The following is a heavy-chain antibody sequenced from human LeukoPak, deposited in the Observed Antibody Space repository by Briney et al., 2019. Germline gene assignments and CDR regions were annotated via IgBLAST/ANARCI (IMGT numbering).Heavy chain of an antibody. J-gene: IGHJ4*02. CDR1: GFTFSSYA. V-gene: IGHV3-23*01. CDR3: AKGLCSSTSCYSGFDY. CDR2: ISGSGGST. Sequence: GGSLRLSCAASGFTFSSYAMSWVRQAPGKGLEWVSAISGSGGSTYYADSVKGRFTISRDNSKNTLYLQMNSLRAEDTAVYYCAKGLCSSTSCYSGFDYWGQGTLVTVSS. D-gene: IGHD2-2*02.